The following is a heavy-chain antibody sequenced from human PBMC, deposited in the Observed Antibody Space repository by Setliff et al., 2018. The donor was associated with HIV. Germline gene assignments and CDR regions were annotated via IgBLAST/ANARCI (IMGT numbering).Heavy chain of an antibody. V-gene: IGHV4-38-2*01. CDR3: TFRTNWYFDL. CDR2: IYHSGST. J-gene: IGHJ2*01. Sequence: PSETLSLTCAVSGYSISSGYYWGWIRQPPGKGLDWIGSIYHSGSTYYNPSLKSRVTISVDTSKNQFSLKLSSVTAADTAVYYCTFRTNWYFDLWGRGTLVTVSS. CDR1: GYSISSGYY.